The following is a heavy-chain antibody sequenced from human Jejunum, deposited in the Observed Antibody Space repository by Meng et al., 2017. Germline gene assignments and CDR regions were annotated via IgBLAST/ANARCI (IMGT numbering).Heavy chain of an antibody. CDR2: IDTAGSGT. CDR3: VRDYSGYTHEFDY. J-gene: IGHJ4*02. CDR1: GFTFFNYW. V-gene: IGHV3-74*01. D-gene: IGHD5-24*01. Sequence: EVQLVESGGGLVQPGGSLRLSCSASGFTFFNYWMHWVRQAPGKGLVWVSRIDTAGSGTSYADSVKGRFTISRDNAKNTLYLQMNSLRAEDTAVYYCVRDYSGYTHEFDYWGLGTLATVSS.